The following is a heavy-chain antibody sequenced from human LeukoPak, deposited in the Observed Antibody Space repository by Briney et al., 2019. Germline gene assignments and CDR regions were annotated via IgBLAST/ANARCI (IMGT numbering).Heavy chain of an antibody. D-gene: IGHD3-3*01. V-gene: IGHV3-15*01. CDR3: TTDLLRFLQWLFDDY. CDR2: INRKTEGGTT. J-gene: IGHJ4*02. CDR1: GFTFSKAS. Sequence: GGCLSLSCAASGFTFSKASMSGVRQAPGKGLEWVCRINRKTEGGTTDYAARVEGRFTISPDHSKNTLYLQMNSLKTEDTAVYYCTTDLLRFLQWLFDDYWGQATLVTVSS.